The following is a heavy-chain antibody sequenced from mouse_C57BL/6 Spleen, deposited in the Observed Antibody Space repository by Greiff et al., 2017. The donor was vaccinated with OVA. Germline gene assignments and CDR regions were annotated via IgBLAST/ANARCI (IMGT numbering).Heavy chain of an antibody. J-gene: IGHJ1*03. V-gene: IGHV1-80*01. Sequence: VQLQQSGAELVKPGASVKISCKASGYAFSSYWMNWVKQRPGKGLEWIRQIYPGDGDTNYNGKFKGKATLTADKSSSTAYMQLSSLTSEDSAVYFCALKDPSWYFDVWGTGTTVTVSS. CDR3: ALKDPSWYFDV. CDR2: IYPGDGDT. CDR1: GYAFSSYW.